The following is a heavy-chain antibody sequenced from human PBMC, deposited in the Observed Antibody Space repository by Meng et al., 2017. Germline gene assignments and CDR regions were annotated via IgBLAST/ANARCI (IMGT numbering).Heavy chain of an antibody. D-gene: IGHD2-15*01. CDR2: INAGNGNT. CDR3: ASNAGDFGYSSGYDY. CDR1: GYTFTSYA. V-gene: IGHV1-3*01. Sequence: QVQLWQSGAEVKKPGASVKVSCKASGYTFTSYAMHWVRQAPGQRREWMGWINAGNGNTKYSQKCQGRVTITRDTSASTAYMELSSLRSEDTAVYYCASNAGDFGYSSGYDYWGQGTLVTVSS. J-gene: IGHJ4*02.